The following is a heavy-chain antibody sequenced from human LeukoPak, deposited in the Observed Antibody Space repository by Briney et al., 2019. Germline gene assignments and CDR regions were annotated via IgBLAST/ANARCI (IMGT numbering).Heavy chain of an antibody. D-gene: IGHD6-19*01. J-gene: IGHJ4*02. CDR3: ARDGIAVAGTDY. Sequence: SETLSLTCTVSGGSISSSSYYWGWIRQPPGKGLEWIGSIYYSGSTYYNPSLKSRVTISVDTSKNQFSLKLSSVTAADTAVYYRARDGIAVAGTDYWGQGTLVTVSS. V-gene: IGHV4-39*07. CDR2: IYYSGST. CDR1: GGSISSSSYY.